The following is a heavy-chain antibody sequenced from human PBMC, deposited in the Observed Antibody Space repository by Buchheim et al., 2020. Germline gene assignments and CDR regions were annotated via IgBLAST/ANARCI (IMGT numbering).Heavy chain of an antibody. CDR2: IYHSGST. V-gene: IGHV4-4*02. CDR3: ARDSTLAGLYYFDY. CDR1: GGSISSSNW. D-gene: IGHD2-2*01. J-gene: IGHJ4*02. Sequence: QVQLQESGPGLVKPSGTLSLTCAVSGGSISSSNWWSWVRQPPGKGLEWIGDIYHSGSTNYNPSLKSRVTLPVDKSKNQVSLKLSSVTAADTAVYYCARDSTLAGLYYFDYWGQGTL.